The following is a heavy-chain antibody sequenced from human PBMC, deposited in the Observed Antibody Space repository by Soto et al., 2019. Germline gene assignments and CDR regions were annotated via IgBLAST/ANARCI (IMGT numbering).Heavy chain of an antibody. J-gene: IGHJ1*01. D-gene: IGHD2-21*02. Sequence: LRLSCAASGFTFSSYSMNWVRQAPGKGLEWVASISSSSSYIYYADSVKGRFTISRDNAKNSLYLQMNSLRAEDTAVYYCARSGLLAYCGGDCYSEYFQHWGQGTLVTVSS. CDR2: ISSSSSYI. CDR1: GFTFSSYS. CDR3: ARSGLLAYCGGDCYSEYFQH. V-gene: IGHV3-21*01.